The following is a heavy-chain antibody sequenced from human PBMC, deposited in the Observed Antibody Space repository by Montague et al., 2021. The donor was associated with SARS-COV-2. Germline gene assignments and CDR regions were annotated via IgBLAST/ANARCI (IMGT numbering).Heavy chain of an antibody. CDR3: ARMRDGSQNYRDV. CDR2: IDWEDEK. CDR1: GFSLDSRGVG. V-gene: IGHV2-70*04. Sequence: PALVKPTQTLTLTCTFSGFSLDSRGVGVGWIRQPPGKALECLARIDWEDEKFYSTSLKDRLTISKDTSKNQVVLTLANVRPVDTATYFCARMRDGSQNYRDVWGNGTTVTVSS. J-gene: IGHJ6*03.